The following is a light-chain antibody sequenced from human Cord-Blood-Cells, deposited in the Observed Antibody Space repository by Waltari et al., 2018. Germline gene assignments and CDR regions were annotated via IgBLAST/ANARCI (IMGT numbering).Light chain of an antibody. Sequence: QSALPQPRSVSGSPGPSVPISCTATSSDVGGYHYVSWYQQHPGKAPNLMIYDVSNRPSGVADRFSGSKSGNTASLTISGLQAEDEADYYCCSYAGSYTPWVFGGGTKLTVL. J-gene: IGLJ3*02. CDR1: SSDVGGYHY. V-gene: IGLV2-11*01. CDR3: CSYAGSYTPWV. CDR2: DVS.